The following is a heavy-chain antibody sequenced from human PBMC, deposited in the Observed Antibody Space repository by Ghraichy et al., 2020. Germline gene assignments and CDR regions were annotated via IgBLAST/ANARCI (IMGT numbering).Heavy chain of an antibody. D-gene: IGHD3-10*01. CDR3: ARGGLWFRESFTRWGFDS. CDR2: VHHSGVT. J-gene: IGHJ4*02. CDR1: SGSFSNYY. V-gene: IGHV4-34*01. Sequence: SETLSLTCAVYSGSFSNYYWTWIRQPPGKGLEWIGQVHHSGVTDYNPSLKSRVTMSIDTYRNQFSLRLNSVTAADTAIYYCARGGLWFRESFTRWGFDSWGRGTLVTVSS.